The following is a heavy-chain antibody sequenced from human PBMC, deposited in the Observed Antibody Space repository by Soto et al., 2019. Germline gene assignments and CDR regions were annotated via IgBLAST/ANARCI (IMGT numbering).Heavy chain of an antibody. CDR1: GYNFAVYW. D-gene: IGHD3-3*01. CDR2: IYPSDSDT. V-gene: IGHV5-51*01. Sequence: AGESLKISCKGSGYNFAVYWIAWVRQMPGKGLELMGIIYPSDSDTRYRPSFQGQVTISADKSISSAYLQWSSLRASDTAMHYCARGGVSTRTFDYWGQGTPVTVSS. J-gene: IGHJ4*02. CDR3: ARGGVSTRTFDY.